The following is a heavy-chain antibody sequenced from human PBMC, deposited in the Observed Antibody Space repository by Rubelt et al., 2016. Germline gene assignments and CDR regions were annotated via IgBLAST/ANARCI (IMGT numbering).Heavy chain of an antibody. J-gene: IGHJ4*02. D-gene: IGHD2-21*01. CDR2: ISESGGVT. Sequence: GLEWVSTISESGGVTYYADSVKGRFTISRDNSKNTLYLRMNSLRAEDTAVYYCAKDSPAYCVGESCLFDYWGQGTLVTVSS. CDR3: AKDSPAYCVGESCLFDY. V-gene: IGHV3-23*01.